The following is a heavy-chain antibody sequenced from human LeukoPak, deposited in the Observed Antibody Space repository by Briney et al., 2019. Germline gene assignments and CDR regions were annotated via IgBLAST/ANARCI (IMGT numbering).Heavy chain of an antibody. CDR1: GGSISSSNYY. J-gene: IGHJ6*03. D-gene: IGHD5-18*01. V-gene: IGHV4-39*07. Sequence: SETLSLTCTVSGGSISSSNYYWGWIRQPPGKGLEWIGSIYYSGSTYYNPSLKSRVTISVDTSKNQFSLKLSSVTAADTAVYYCALTYSYSYYYYMDVWGKGTTVTVSS. CDR3: ALTYSYSYYYYMDV. CDR2: IYYSGST.